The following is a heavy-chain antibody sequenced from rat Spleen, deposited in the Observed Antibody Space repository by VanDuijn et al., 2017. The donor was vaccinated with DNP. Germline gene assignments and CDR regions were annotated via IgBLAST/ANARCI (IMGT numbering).Heavy chain of an antibody. D-gene: IGHD1-4*01. V-gene: IGHV1-43*01. Sequence: QIQLQQSGAELAKPGSSVKISCKASGYSFTTYYIGWIKQTTGQGLDYIGFINMGSGGTNYNEKFKGKATLTVGKSSSSAFMQLSSLTPDDSAVYYCARRRLPYWYFDFWDPGTMVTVSS. CDR3: ARRRLPYWYFDF. J-gene: IGHJ1*01. CDR1: GYSFTTYY. CDR2: INMGSGGT.